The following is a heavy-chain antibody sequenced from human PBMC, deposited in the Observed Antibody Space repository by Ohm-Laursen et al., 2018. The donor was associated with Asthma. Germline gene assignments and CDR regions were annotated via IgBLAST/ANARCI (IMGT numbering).Heavy chain of an antibody. J-gene: IGHJ6*02. CDR1: GFTFSFYG. Sequence: SLRLSCAASGFTFSFYGMHWVRQAPGKGLEWVAFIWYEGSNTYYADSVKGRFTISRDISKNTLYLQMNSLRAEDTAVYYCARGIAAGYYYYGMDVWGQGTTVTVSS. CDR2: IWYEGSNT. V-gene: IGHV3-33*01. D-gene: IGHD6-6*01. CDR3: ARGIAAGYYYYGMDV.